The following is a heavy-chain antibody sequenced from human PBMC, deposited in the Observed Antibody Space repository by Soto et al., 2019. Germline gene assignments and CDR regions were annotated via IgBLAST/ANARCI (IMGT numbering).Heavy chain of an antibody. J-gene: IGHJ4*02. CDR2: ISWDGGST. CDR3: TKTQRPYYDAGGFDY. V-gene: IGHV3-43D*04. Sequence: SGGSLRLSCATSGFTFGGYAMHWVRQAPGKGLEWVSLISWDGGSTYYTDSVEGRFTISRDNSKNSVFLQMNNLRAEDTALYYCTKTQRPYYDAGGFDYWGQGTLVTVSS. CDR1: GFTFGGYA. D-gene: IGHD3-22*01.